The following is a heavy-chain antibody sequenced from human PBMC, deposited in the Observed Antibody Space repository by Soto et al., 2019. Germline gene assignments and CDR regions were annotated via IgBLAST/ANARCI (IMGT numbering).Heavy chain of an antibody. V-gene: IGHV1-8*01. CDR3: ARGLVVVSATYWEFDF. J-gene: IGHJ2*01. CDR1: GYTFTSYD. CDR2: MNPNSGKA. D-gene: IGHD2-15*01. Sequence: QVQLVQSGAEVKKPGASVKVSCKASGYTFTSYDINWVRQAAGQGLEWIGWMNPNSGKAVYAQKFQGRVTMAGNTSISTAYMELSSLRSDDTAVYFCARGLVVVSATYWEFDFWGRGTLVTVSS.